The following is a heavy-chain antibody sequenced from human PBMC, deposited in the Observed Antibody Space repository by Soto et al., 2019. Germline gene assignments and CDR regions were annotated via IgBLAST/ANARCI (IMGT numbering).Heavy chain of an antibody. CDR2: ISYDGSNK. CDR1: GFTISSYA. J-gene: IGHJ4*02. D-gene: IGHD5-18*01. V-gene: IGHV3-30-3*01. Sequence: WGSLRLSCAASGFTISSYAMHCVRQAPGKGLEWVAVISYDGSNKYYADSVKGRFTISRDNSKNTLYLQMNSLRAEDTAVYYCARGGGYSYGPLGYWGQGTLVTVSS. CDR3: ARGGGYSYGPLGY.